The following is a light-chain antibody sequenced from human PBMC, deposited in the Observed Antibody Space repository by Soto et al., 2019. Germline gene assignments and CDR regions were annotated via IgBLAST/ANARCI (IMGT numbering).Light chain of an antibody. J-gene: IGKJ1*01. CDR2: GAS. CDR3: QQLNSYPRT. CDR1: QGISSY. Sequence: DIQLTQSPSFLSASVGDRVTITCRASQGISSYLAWYQQKPGKTPKLLIYGASTLRNGVPSTFSGSGSGTEFTLTISSLQPEDFATYYCQQLNSYPRTFGQGTKVDIK. V-gene: IGKV1-9*01.